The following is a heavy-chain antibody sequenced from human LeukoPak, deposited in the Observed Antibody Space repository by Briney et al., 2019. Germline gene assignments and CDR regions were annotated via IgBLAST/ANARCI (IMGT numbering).Heavy chain of an antibody. Sequence: SETLSLTCAVYGGSFSGYYWSWIRQPPGKGLEWIGEINHSGSTNYNPSLNSRVTISIDTSKNQFSLNLGSVTAADSAFYYCAKYGSGTYWGQGTLVTVSS. V-gene: IGHV4-34*01. D-gene: IGHD3-10*01. CDR1: GGSFSGYY. CDR2: INHSGST. J-gene: IGHJ4*02. CDR3: AKYGSGTY.